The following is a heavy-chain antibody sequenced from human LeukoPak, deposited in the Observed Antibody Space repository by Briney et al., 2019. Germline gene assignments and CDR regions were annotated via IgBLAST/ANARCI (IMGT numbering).Heavy chain of an antibody. V-gene: IGHV4-39*01. CDR2: IYYSGST. CDR3: ARTVMYYYDSSAGNWFDP. CDR1: GGSISSSSYY. D-gene: IGHD3-22*01. J-gene: IGHJ5*02. Sequence: SETLSLTCTVSGGSISSSSYYWGWIRQPPGKGREWIGSIYYSGSTYCNPSLKSRVTISVDTSKNQFSLKLSSVTAADTAVYYCARTVMYYYDSSAGNWFDPWGQGTLVTVSS.